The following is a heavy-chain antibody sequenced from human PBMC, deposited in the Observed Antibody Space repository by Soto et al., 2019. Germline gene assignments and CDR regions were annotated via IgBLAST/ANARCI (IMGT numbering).Heavy chain of an antibody. CDR1: GGSFSGYY. J-gene: IGHJ5*02. Sequence: SQTLSLTCAVYGGSFSGYYWSWIRQPPGKGLEWIGEINHSGSTNYNPSLKSRVTISVDTSKNQFSLKLSSVTAADTAVYYCARGSITMVRGVINHWGQGTLVTVSS. D-gene: IGHD3-10*01. CDR3: ARGSITMVRGVINH. V-gene: IGHV4-34*01. CDR2: INHSGST.